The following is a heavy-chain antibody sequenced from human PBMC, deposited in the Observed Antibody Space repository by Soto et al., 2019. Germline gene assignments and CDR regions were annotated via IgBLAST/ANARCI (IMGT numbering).Heavy chain of an antibody. CDR1: GGSFSGYY. D-gene: IGHD2-2*01. J-gene: IGHJ4*02. Sequence: SETLSLTCAVYGGSFSGYYWTWIRQSPEKGLAWTGEVNHSGTTYYNPSLKTRVTISVHTPKNQFSLKMSSVTAADTAVYYCARGIGYCSSINCYSSRRLRFDTWGQGTLVTVSS. CDR3: ARGIGYCSSINCYSSRRLRFDT. V-gene: IGHV4-34*01. CDR2: VNHSGTT.